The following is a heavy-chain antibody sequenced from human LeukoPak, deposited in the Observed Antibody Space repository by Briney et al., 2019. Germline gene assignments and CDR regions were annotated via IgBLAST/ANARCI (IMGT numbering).Heavy chain of an antibody. Sequence: GGSLRLSCAASGFTFSSYSMNWVRLAPGKGLEWVSSISSSSSYIYYADSVKGRFTISRDNAKNSLYLQMNSLRAEDTAVYYCARPAVRYSSGWFPRDYFDYWGQGTLVTVSS. V-gene: IGHV3-21*01. CDR3: ARPAVRYSSGWFPRDYFDY. D-gene: IGHD6-19*01. CDR1: GFTFSSYS. CDR2: ISSSSSYI. J-gene: IGHJ4*02.